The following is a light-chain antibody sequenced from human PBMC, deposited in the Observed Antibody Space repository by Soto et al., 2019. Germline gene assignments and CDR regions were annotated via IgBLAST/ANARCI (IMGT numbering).Light chain of an antibody. CDR3: QQYDNWPIT. V-gene: IGKV3-15*01. J-gene: IGKJ4*01. CDR1: QSVRDN. Sequence: EMVMTQSPATLSVSPGERATLSCRASQSVRDNLAWYQQRPGQAPRLLIYGASIRATGIPARVSGSGSGTEFTLTISSLQSEDFAVYYCQQYDNWPITFGGGTKVDIK. CDR2: GAS.